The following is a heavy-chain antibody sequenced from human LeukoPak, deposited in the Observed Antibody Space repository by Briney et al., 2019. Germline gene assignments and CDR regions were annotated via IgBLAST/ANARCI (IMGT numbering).Heavy chain of an antibody. Sequence: SETLSLTCAVYGGSFSGYYWSWIRQPPGKGLEWIGEINHSGSTNYNPSLKSRVTISVDTSKNQFSLKLSSVTAEDTAVYYCASGRYGMDVWGQGTTVTVSS. CDR1: GGSFSGYY. CDR3: ASGRYGMDV. V-gene: IGHV4-34*01. J-gene: IGHJ6*02. CDR2: INHSGST.